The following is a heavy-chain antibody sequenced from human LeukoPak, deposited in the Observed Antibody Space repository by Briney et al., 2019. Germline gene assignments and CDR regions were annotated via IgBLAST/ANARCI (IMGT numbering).Heavy chain of an antibody. CDR3: AGAPRKIGARDAFDI. Sequence: SETLSLTCTVSGGSISSYYWSWIRQPPGKGLEWIGYIYYSGSTYYNPSLKSRVTISVDTSKNQFSLKLSSVTAADTAVYYCAGAPRKIGARDAFDIWGQGTMVTVSS. CDR1: GGSISSYY. V-gene: IGHV4-59*12. D-gene: IGHD3-16*01. CDR2: IYYSGST. J-gene: IGHJ3*02.